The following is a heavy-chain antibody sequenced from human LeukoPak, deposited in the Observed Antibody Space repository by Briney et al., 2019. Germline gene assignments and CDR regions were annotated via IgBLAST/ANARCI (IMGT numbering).Heavy chain of an antibody. D-gene: IGHD4-17*01. Sequence: GASVTVSCKASGFTFTSYDINWVRQASGQGLEWMGWMNPNTGDTGYAQRFQGRVTMTRDTSISTAYMELRGLRSEDTAVYYCARAVRGDYGLGAFDIWGQGTMVTVSS. J-gene: IGHJ3*02. V-gene: IGHV1-8*01. CDR3: ARAVRGDYGLGAFDI. CDR1: GFTFTSYD. CDR2: MNPNTGDT.